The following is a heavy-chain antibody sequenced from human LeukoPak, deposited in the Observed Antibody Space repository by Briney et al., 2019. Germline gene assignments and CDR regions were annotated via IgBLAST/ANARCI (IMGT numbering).Heavy chain of an antibody. CDR2: ISSNGATT. Sequence: GGSLRLSCSASGFTFSSYAMHWVRQDPGKGLEYVSAISSNGATTYYADSVKGRFTISRDNSKNTLYFQMSSLRPEDTAVYYCVKIVMAGGYFDYWGQGTLVTVSS. J-gene: IGHJ4*02. D-gene: IGHD3-16*01. CDR3: VKIVMAGGYFDY. CDR1: GFTFSSYA. V-gene: IGHV3-64*05.